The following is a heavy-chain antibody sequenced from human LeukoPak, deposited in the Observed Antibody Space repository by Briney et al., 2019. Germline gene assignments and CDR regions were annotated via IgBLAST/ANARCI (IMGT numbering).Heavy chain of an antibody. D-gene: IGHD1-14*01. V-gene: IGHV3-21*01. J-gene: IGHJ4*02. Sequence: PGGSLRLSCAASGFTFSGYSMNWVRQAPGKGLEWVSSISSSSSYIYYADSVKGRFTISRDNAKNSLYLQMNSLRAEDTAVYYCARARRSTVYYFDYWGQGTLVTVSS. CDR3: ARARRSTVYYFDY. CDR1: GFTFSGYS. CDR2: ISSSSSYI.